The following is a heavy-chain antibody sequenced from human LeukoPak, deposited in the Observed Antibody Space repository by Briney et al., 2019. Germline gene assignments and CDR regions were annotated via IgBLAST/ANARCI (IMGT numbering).Heavy chain of an antibody. D-gene: IGHD2-2*01. J-gene: IGHJ4*02. CDR2: ISAYNGNT. Sequence: ASVKVSCKASGYTFTSYGISWVRQAPGQGLEWMGWISAYNGNTNYAQKLQGRVTMTTDTSTSTAYMELRSLRSDDTAVYYCASSAYCSSTSCYSTLDYWGQGTLVTVSS. CDR3: ASSAYCSSTSCYSTLDY. CDR1: GYTFTSYG. V-gene: IGHV1-18*01.